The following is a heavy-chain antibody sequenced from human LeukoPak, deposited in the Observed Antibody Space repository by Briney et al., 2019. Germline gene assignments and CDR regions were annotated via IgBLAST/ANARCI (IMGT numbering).Heavy chain of an antibody. J-gene: IGHJ1*01. V-gene: IGHV3-30*02. CDR2: IRYDGSNK. CDR3: ARGPTVGQYQLLYFQH. Sequence: GGPLRLSCAASGFTFSSYGMHWVRQAPGKGLEWVAFIRYDGSNKYYADSVKGRFTISRDNAKNSLYLQMNSLRAEDTAVYYCARGPTVGQYQLLYFQHWGQGTLVTVSS. CDR1: GFTFSSYG. D-gene: IGHD2-2*01.